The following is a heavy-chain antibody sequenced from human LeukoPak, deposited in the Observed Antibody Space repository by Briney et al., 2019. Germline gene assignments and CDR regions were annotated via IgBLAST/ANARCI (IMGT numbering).Heavy chain of an antibody. CDR2: ISGSGGST. V-gene: IGHV3-23*01. J-gene: IGHJ4*02. CDR3: ARENGDYVIDY. D-gene: IGHD4-17*01. CDR1: GFTFSSYA. Sequence: GASLRLSCAASGFTFSSYALSWVRQAPGKGLEWVSAISGSGGSTYYADSVKGRFTISRDNSKNSLYLQMNSLRAEDTAVYYCARENGDYVIDYWGQGTLVTVSS.